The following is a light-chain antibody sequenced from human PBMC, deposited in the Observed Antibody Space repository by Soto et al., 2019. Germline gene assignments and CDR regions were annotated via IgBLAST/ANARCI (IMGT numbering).Light chain of an antibody. V-gene: IGKV3-20*01. CDR1: XXFSNSF. J-gene: IGKJ5*01. CDR2: GAS. CDR3: QQCGSSST. Sequence: EIVLTQSPGTLSLSPGXXATLSFRAXXXFSNSFLSWFQQIPGQAPRLLIYGASMRATGIPDRFSGSGSGTDFTLTISRLEPEDFAVYYCQQCGSSSTFGQGTRLEIK.